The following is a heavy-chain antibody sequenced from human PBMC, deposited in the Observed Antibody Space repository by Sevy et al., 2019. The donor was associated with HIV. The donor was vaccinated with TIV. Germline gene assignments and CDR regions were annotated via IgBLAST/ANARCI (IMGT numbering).Heavy chain of an antibody. CDR3: TTDPIILLLVTDGVAV. D-gene: IGHD2-8*02. CDR2: IQSTTDGGTI. Sequence: GGSVRLSCVASGFTFSNAWMNWVRQAPGKGLEWVGRIQSTTDGGTIDYAAPVKGRFTISRDDSKNMLYLQMNSLKTEDTGVYYCTTDPIILLLVTDGVAVWGQGTTVTVSS. J-gene: IGHJ6*02. CDR1: GFTFSNAW. V-gene: IGHV3-15*01.